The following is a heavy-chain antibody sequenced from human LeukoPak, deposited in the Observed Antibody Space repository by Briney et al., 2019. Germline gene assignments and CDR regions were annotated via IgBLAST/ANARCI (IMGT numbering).Heavy chain of an antibody. Sequence: PGGSLRLSCAASGFSITDWPLSWVRQPPGEGLEWVSAIGVRTHYADSVKGRFTISRDGSKNTLYLQMNSLTVEDTAIYFCAAGHQNSLEGYWGQGTLVSVAS. V-gene: IGHV3-23*01. CDR2: IGVRT. CDR1: GFSITDWP. J-gene: IGHJ4*02. CDR3: AAGHQNSLEGY. D-gene: IGHD1-1*01.